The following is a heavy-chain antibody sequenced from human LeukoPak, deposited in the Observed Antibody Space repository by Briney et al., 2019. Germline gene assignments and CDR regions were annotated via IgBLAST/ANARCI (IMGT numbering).Heavy chain of an antibody. CDR2: TYYRSKWYN. CDR1: GDSVSGNSVG. V-gene: IGHV6-1*01. CDR3: ARSYHYAMDV. D-gene: IGHD3-16*02. J-gene: IGHJ6*02. Sequence: SQTLSLTCAISGDSVSGNSVGWPWIRQSPSRGLEWLGRTYYRSKWYNDYAVSVKSRITIIPDTSKNQFSLQLNSVTPEDTAVYYCARSYHYAMDVWGQGTTVTVSS.